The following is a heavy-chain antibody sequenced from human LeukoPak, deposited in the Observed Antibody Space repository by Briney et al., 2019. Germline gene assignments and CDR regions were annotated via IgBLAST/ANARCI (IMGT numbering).Heavy chain of an antibody. J-gene: IGHJ2*01. Sequence: SETLSLTCSVSGGSISSNYWSWIRQPAGKGLEWIGRIYTSGGTNYNPSLKSRVTISIDRSKNQFSLNLCSVTAADTAVYYCARGVWHFDLGGRGTLVTVSS. CDR1: GGSISSNY. V-gene: IGHV4-4*07. CDR3: ARGVWHFDL. CDR2: IYTSGGT.